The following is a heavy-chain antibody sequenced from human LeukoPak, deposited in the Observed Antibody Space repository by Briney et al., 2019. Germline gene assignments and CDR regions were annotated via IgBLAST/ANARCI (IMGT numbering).Heavy chain of an antibody. CDR3: ARPRSSGSYSSIDY. CDR2: INPNSGGP. CDR1: GYTFTSYD. J-gene: IGHJ4*02. V-gene: IGHV1-2*02. D-gene: IGHD1-26*01. Sequence: GASVKVSCKASGYTFTSYDINWVRQATGQGLEWMAWINPNSGGPNYAQKFQGRVTLTRDTSISTAYMELSRLTSDDTAVYYCARPRSSGSYSSIDYWGQGTLVTVSS.